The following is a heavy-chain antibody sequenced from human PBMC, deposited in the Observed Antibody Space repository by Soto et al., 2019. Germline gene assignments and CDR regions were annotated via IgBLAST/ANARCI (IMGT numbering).Heavy chain of an antibody. CDR3: AREGYCSGGSCSEHDAFDI. CDR2: IYWDDDK. Sequence: SGPTLVNPTQTLTLTCTFSGFSLSTSGVGVGWIRQPPGKALEWLALIYWDDDKRYSPSLKSRLTITKDTSKNQVVLTMTNMDPVDTATYYCAREGYCSGGSCSEHDAFDIWGQGTMVTVSS. V-gene: IGHV2-5*02. CDR1: GFSLSTSGVG. J-gene: IGHJ3*02. D-gene: IGHD2-15*01.